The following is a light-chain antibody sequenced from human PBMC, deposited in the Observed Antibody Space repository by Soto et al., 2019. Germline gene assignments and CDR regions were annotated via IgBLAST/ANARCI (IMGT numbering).Light chain of an antibody. CDR2: DAS. CDR1: QSVSSY. J-gene: IGKJ3*01. V-gene: IGKV3-11*01. Sequence: EIVLTQSPATLSLSPGERATLSCRASQSVSSYLAWYQQKPGQAPRLLIYDASNRATGIPARCSGSGSGTDFTLTISSLEPEDFAVYYCQQRSNWPRVTFGPGTKVDIK. CDR3: QQRSNWPRVT.